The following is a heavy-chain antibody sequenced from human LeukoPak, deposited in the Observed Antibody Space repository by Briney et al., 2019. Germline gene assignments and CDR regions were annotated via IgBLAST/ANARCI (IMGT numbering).Heavy chain of an antibody. V-gene: IGHV1-2*02. CDR1: GYTFANYY. CDR2: VNPNSGDT. J-gene: IGHJ4*02. CDR3: ARGRRILVGDTNAGDFFDY. Sequence: ASVKVSCKPSGYTFANYYILWVRQAPGQGLEWRGWVNPNSGDTYYAQKFQGRVTMTRDTSISTAFIELSRLRSDDTALYYCARGRRILVGDTNAGDFFDYWGQGTLVTVSS. D-gene: IGHD1-26*01.